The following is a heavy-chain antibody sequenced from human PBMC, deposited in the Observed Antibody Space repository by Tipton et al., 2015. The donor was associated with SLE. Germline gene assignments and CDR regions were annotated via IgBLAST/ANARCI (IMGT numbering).Heavy chain of an antibody. CDR1: GGSITSYY. D-gene: IGHD2-2*02. CDR2: MYYSGST. J-gene: IGHJ3*02. CDR3: ARALWVDKDIAGEPIGIRLRAFDM. V-gene: IGHV4-59*01. Sequence: TLSLTCTVSGGSITSYYWSWIRQPPGKGLEWIGYMYYSGSTNYNPSLKSRVTISVDTSKNQFSLKLNSVTAADTAIYYCARALWVDKDIAGEPIGIRLRAFDMWGQGTMVSVSS.